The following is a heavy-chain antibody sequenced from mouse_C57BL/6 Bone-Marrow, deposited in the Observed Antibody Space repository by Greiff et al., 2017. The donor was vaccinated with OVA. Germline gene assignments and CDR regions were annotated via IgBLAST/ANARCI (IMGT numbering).Heavy chain of an antibody. J-gene: IGHJ4*01. CDR1: GYTFTSYW. CDR2: IHPNSGST. V-gene: IGHV1-64*01. D-gene: IGHD1-1*01. CDR3: ARRSATVVPYAMDY. Sequence: QVQLQQPGAELVKPGASVKLSCKASGYTFTSYWMHWVKQRPGQGLEWIGMIHPNSGSTNYNEKFKSKATLTVDKSSSTAYMQLSSLTSEDSAVYYGARRSATVVPYAMDYWGQGTSVTVSS.